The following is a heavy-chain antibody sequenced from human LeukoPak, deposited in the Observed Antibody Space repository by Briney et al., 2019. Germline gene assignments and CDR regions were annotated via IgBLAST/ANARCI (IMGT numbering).Heavy chain of an antibody. V-gene: IGHV3-23*01. CDR3: AKVAGTLDY. D-gene: IGHD1-7*01. CDR2: ITTSDGNT. CDR1: GFTFSSYT. Sequence: GGSLRLSCAASGFTFSSYTMSWVRQAPGKGLEWVSTITTSDGNTYYADSVKGRFTVSRDNSKNTLFLQMNSLRAEDTAVYYCAKVAGTLDYWGQGTLVTVSS. J-gene: IGHJ4*02.